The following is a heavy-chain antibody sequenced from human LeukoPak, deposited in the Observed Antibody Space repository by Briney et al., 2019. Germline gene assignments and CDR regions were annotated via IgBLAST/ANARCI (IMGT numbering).Heavy chain of an antibody. J-gene: IGHJ4*02. CDR1: GGSISSGDYY. V-gene: IGHV4-30-4*08. D-gene: IGHD6-13*01. CDR3: ARASRIAAAGNFDY. Sequence: PSETLSLTCTVSGGSISSGDYYWSWIRQPPGKGLEWIGYIYYSGSTYYNPSLKSRVTISVDTSKNQFSLKLSSVPAADTAVYYCARASRIAAAGNFDYWGQGTLVTVSS. CDR2: IYYSGST.